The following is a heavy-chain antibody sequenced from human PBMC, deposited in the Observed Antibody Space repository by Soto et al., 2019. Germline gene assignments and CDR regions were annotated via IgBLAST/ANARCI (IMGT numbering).Heavy chain of an antibody. V-gene: IGHV3-48*02. J-gene: IGHJ4*02. Sequence: EVQLVESGGGLVPPGGSLRLSCAASGFTFSSYSMSWVRQAPGKGLEWVSYISTSSSTIYYADSVKGRFTISRDNAKNALYLLMNSLSDEDTAVYYCVRDQSHGYWGQGTLVTVSS. CDR2: ISTSSSTI. CDR3: VRDQSHGY. CDR1: GFTFSSYS.